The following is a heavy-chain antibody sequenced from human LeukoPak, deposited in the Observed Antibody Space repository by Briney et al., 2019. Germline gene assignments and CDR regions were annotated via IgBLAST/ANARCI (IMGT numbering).Heavy chain of an antibody. V-gene: IGHV3-21*01. CDR3: ARVKGELLFHFDY. Sequence: GGSLRLSCAASGFTFGSYSMNWVRQAPGKGLEWVSSISSSSSYIYYADSVKGRFTISRDNAKNSLYLQMNSLRAEDTAVYYCARVKGELLFHFDYWGQGTLVTVSS. CDR1: GFTFGSYS. D-gene: IGHD2-21*02. CDR2: ISSSSSYI. J-gene: IGHJ4*02.